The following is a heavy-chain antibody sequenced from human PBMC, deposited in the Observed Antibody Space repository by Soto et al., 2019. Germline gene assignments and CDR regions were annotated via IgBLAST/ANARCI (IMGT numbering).Heavy chain of an antibody. CDR3: AKDLVHFDY. D-gene: IGHD2-2*01. J-gene: IGHJ4*02. CDR1: GFTFSSHA. Sequence: GGSLRLSCSVSGFTFSSHAMHWVRQAPGKGLEYVSAISTTGGSTYYADSVKGRFTISRDNSKNTLYLQMNSLRAEDTAVYYCAKDLVHFDYWGQGTLVTVSS. CDR2: ISTTGGST. V-gene: IGHV3-64*04.